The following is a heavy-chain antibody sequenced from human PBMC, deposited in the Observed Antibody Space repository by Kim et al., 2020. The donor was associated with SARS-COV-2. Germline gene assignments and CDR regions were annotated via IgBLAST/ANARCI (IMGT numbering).Heavy chain of an antibody. CDR3: ARHTAMATYYFDY. CDR2: IIPILGIA. D-gene: IGHD5-18*01. CDR1: GGTFSSYA. V-gene: IGHV1-69*04. J-gene: IGHJ4*02. Sequence: SVKVSCKASGGTFSSYAISWVRQAPGQGLEWMGRIIPILGIANYAQKFQGRVTITADKSTSTAYMELSSLRSEDTAVYYCARHTAMATYYFDYWGQGTLVTVSS.